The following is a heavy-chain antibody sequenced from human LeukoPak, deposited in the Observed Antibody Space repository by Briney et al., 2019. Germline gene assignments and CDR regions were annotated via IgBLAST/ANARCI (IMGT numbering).Heavy chain of an antibody. D-gene: IGHD3-9*01. V-gene: IGHV3-9*01. CDR3: AKGLYYDILTGNYFDP. CDR2: ITGNSDSV. Sequence: PGRSQRLSCAVSGFTFDDYAMPWVRQLPGKGLEWVAGITGNSDSVGYADSVKGRFTISRDNAKNSLFLQMNSLSADDTAFYYCAKGLYYDILTGNYFDPWGQGTPVTVSS. CDR1: GFTFDDYA. J-gene: IGHJ5*02.